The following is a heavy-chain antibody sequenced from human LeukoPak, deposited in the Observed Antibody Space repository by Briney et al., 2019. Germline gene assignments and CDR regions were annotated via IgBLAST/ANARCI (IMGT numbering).Heavy chain of an antibody. CDR2: IYYSGST. V-gene: IGHV4-61*08. Sequence: SETLSLTCTISGGSISSGDYYWSWIRQPPGKGLEWIGYIYYSGSTNYNPSLKSRVTISVDTSKNQFSLKLSSVTAADTAVYYCARGHSSGWLRYYGMDVWGQGTTVTVSS. CDR3: ARGHSSGWLRYYGMDV. J-gene: IGHJ6*02. D-gene: IGHD6-19*01. CDR1: GGSISSGDYY.